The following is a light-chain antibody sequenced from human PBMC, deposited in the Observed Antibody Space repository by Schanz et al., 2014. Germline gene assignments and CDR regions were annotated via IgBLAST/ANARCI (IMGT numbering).Light chain of an antibody. J-gene: IGKJ3*01. CDR3: HQYINSPFT. Sequence: EIVLTQSPGTLSLSPGERATLSCRASQSVSSSYLAWYRQKPGQAPRLLIYGASSRATGIPDRFSGSGSGTDFTLTISRLEPEDFAVYYCHQYINSPFTFGPGTKLDLK. CDR2: GAS. V-gene: IGKV3-20*01. CDR1: QSVSSSY.